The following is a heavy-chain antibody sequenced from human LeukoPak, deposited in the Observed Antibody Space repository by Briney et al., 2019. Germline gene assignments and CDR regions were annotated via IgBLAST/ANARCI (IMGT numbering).Heavy chain of an antibody. D-gene: IGHD2-15*01. CDR2: INSDGSST. V-gene: IGHV3-74*01. CDR3: ARVPYCSGGSCYQSLFDY. J-gene: IGHJ4*02. Sequence: GGSLRLSCAASGLTFSSYWMHWVRQAPGKGLVWVSRINSDGSSTSYADSVKGRFTISRDNAKNTLYLQMNSLRAEDTAVYYCARVPYCSGGSCYQSLFDYWGQGTLVTVSS. CDR1: GLTFSSYW.